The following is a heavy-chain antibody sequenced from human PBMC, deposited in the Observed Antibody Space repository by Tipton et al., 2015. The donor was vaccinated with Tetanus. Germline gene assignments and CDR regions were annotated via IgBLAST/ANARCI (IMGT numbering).Heavy chain of an antibody. Sequence: TLSLTCTVSGGSISDSNSYWGWIRQSPGKGLEWVGSIYYSGTTYYNPSLRSRVTISTDTSRNQFSLRLNSVTAADTAVYYCVIETTTISGGIYYYYFGTDVWGQGTTVTVSS. J-gene: IGHJ6*02. D-gene: IGHD5-24*01. V-gene: IGHV4-39*01. CDR2: IYYSGTT. CDR1: GGSISDSNSY. CDR3: VIETTTISGGIYYYYFGTDV.